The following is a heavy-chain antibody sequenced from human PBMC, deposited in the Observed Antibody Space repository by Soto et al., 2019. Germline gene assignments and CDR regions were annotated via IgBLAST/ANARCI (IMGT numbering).Heavy chain of an antibody. CDR3: AREGYSSSWYVLWFDP. Sequence: GGPLRLSCAASGFTFSSYSMNWVRQAPGKGLEWVSSISSSSSYIYYADSVKGRFTISRDNAKNSLYLQMNSLRAEDTAVYYCAREGYSSSWYVLWFDPWGQGTLVTVSS. V-gene: IGHV3-21*01. CDR1: GFTFSSYS. J-gene: IGHJ5*02. CDR2: ISSSSSYI. D-gene: IGHD6-13*01.